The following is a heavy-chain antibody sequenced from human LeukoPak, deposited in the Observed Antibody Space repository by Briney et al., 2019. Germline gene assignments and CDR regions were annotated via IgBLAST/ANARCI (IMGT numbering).Heavy chain of an antibody. D-gene: IGHD1-14*01. V-gene: IGHV1-2*02. Sequence: ASVEVSCKASGYSFTRYFIHWLRRAPGQRGEGMGWIIPKSGGTNYAQMLQGRVTMTRDTSISTVYLELSRLKSDDTAVYYCARDYRNYGEYFDYWGQGTPVTVSS. CDR1: GYSFTRYF. CDR2: IIPKSGGT. J-gene: IGHJ4*02. CDR3: ARDYRNYGEYFDY.